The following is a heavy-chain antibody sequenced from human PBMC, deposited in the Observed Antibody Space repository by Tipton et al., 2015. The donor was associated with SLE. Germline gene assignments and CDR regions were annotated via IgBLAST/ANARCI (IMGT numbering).Heavy chain of an antibody. CDR3: ARGGLRLGELGY. V-gene: IGHV4-61*01. D-gene: IGHD3-16*01. CDR1: GGSVSSGSYY. Sequence: TLSLTCTVSGGSVSSGSYYWSWIRQPPGKGLEWIGYIYYSGSTNYNPSLKSRVTISVDTSKNQFSLKLSSVTAADTAVYYCARGGLRLGELGYWGQGTLVTVSS. CDR2: IYYSGST. J-gene: IGHJ4*02.